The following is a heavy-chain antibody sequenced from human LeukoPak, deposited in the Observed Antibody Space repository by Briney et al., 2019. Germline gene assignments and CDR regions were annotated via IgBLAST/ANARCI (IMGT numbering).Heavy chain of an antibody. Sequence: GGSLRLSCAASGFTFSSYSMNWVRQAPGKGLEWVSYISSSSTIYYADSVKGRFTISRDNAKNSLYLQMNSLRAEDAPVYYCARDLISGNYYDSSGYYYWHPPDYWGQGTLVTVSS. CDR3: ARDLISGNYYDSSGYYYWHPPDY. J-gene: IGHJ4*02. CDR1: GFTFSSYS. D-gene: IGHD3-22*01. V-gene: IGHV3-48*01. CDR2: ISSSSTI.